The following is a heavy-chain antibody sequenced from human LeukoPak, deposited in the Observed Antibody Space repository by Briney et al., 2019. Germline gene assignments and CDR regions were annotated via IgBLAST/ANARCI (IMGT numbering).Heavy chain of an antibody. CDR3: AKDKHYYDSSGYDD. J-gene: IGHJ4*02. CDR1: GFTFDDYA. Sequence: GGSLRLSCAASGFTFDDYAMHWVRQAPGKGLEWVSGISWNSGSIGCADSVKGRFTISRDNAKNSLYLQMNSLRAEDTALYYCAKDKHYYDSSGYDDWGQGTLVTVSS. V-gene: IGHV3-9*01. CDR2: ISWNSGSI. D-gene: IGHD3-22*01.